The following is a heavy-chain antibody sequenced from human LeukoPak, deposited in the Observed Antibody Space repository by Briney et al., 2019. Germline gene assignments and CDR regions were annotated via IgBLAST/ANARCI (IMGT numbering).Heavy chain of an antibody. CDR3: ARRSRPAVGSLSLMDV. CDR2: IDPADSDT. Sequence: GESLQISCKASGSDFPRYWIGWVRPMPGKGLEWMAIIDPADSDTRYSPSFQGQVTISADKSINTAYLQWSSLKASDTAMYYCARRSRPAVGSLSLMDVWGQGTSVTVSS. D-gene: IGHD6-13*01. J-gene: IGHJ6*02. CDR1: GSDFPRYW. V-gene: IGHV5-51*01.